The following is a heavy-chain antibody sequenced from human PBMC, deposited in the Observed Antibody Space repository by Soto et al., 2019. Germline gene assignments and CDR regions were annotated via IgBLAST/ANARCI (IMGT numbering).Heavy chain of an antibody. D-gene: IGHD3-10*01. CDR3: AKDGPDYYGSGMFSRPYYAMHV. J-gene: IGHJ6*02. Sequence: GGSLRLSCAASGFTFSSYGMHWVRQAPGKGLERVAVISYDGSNKYYADSVKGRFTVCSANSKNTLYLQMNSLRAAYTAVYYCAKDGPDYYGSGMFSRPYYAMHVWG. CDR1: GFTFSSYG. V-gene: IGHV3-30*18. CDR2: ISYDGSNK.